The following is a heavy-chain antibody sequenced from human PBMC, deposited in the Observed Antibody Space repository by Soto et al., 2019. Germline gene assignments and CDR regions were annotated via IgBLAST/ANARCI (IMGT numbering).Heavy chain of an antibody. CDR3: ARGGDYYLDD. J-gene: IGHJ4*02. V-gene: IGHV4-30-2*01. D-gene: IGHD4-17*01. CDR1: GDSISSGGFS. Sequence: SATLSLTCCVSGDSISSGGFSWSWIRQPPGKGLEWIGYIYHRGGTYYNPSLKSRVTISIDRSKNQFSLELKSVTAADTAVYFCARGGDYYLDDWGQGTLVTVSS. CDR2: IYHRGGT.